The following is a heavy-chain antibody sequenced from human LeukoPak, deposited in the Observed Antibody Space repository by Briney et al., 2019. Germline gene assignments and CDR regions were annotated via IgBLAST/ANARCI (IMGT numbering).Heavy chain of an antibody. V-gene: IGHV3-21*04. CDR3: ARDIARDGYNFLFRNWYFDL. Sequence: GGSLRLSCAASGFTFSSYSMNWVRQAPGKGLEWVSSISSSSSYIYYADSVKGRFTISRDNAKNSLYLQMNSLRAEDTAVYYCARDIARDGYNFLFRNWYFDLWGRGTLVTVSS. J-gene: IGHJ2*01. CDR2: ISSSSSYI. D-gene: IGHD5-24*01. CDR1: GFTFSSYS.